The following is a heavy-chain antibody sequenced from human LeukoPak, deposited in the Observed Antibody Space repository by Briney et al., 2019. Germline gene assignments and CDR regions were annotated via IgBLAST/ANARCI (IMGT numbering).Heavy chain of an antibody. J-gene: IGHJ4*02. CDR2: ISYDGSNK. CDR3: ARAGTGYSYGFFGY. CDR1: GFTFSSYA. D-gene: IGHD5-18*01. V-gene: IGHV3-30*04. Sequence: GRSLRLSCAASGFTFSSYAVHWVRQAPGKGLEWVAVISYDGSNKYYADSVKGRFTISRDNSKNTLYLQMNSLRAEDTAVYYCARAGTGYSYGFFGYWGQGTLVTVSS.